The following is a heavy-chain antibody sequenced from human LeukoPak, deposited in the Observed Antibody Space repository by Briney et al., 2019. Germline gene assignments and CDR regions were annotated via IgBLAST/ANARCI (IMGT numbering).Heavy chain of an antibody. D-gene: IGHD4-17*01. J-gene: IGHJ4*02. V-gene: IGHV3-23*01. CDR1: GFTFSSYA. Sequence: GRSLRLSCAASGFTFSSYAMSWVRQAPGKGLEWVSAISGSGGSTYYADSVKGRFTISRDNSKNTLYLQMNSLRAEDTAVYYCAKAWGVTSIIYWGQGTLVTVSS. CDR3: AKAWGVTSIIY. CDR2: ISGSGGST.